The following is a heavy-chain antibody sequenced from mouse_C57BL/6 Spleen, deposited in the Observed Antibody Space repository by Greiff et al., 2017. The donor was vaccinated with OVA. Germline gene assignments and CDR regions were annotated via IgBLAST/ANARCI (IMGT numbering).Heavy chain of an antibody. CDR2: IWSGGST. J-gene: IGHJ3*01. Sequence: QVQLKESGPGLVQPSQSLSITCTVSGFSLTSYGVHWVRQSPGKGLEWLGVIWSGGSTDYNAAFISRLSISKDNSKSQVFFKMNSLQADDTAIYYCARNDDYDGEGFAYWGQGTLVTVSA. CDR1: GFSLTSYG. D-gene: IGHD2-4*01. V-gene: IGHV2-2*01. CDR3: ARNDDYDGEGFAY.